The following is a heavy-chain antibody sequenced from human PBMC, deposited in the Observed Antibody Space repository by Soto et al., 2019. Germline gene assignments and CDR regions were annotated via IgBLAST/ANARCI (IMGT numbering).Heavy chain of an antibody. CDR3: ARHCAAYCLAS. CDR1: GDSISSNDW. J-gene: IGHJ5*02. V-gene: IGHV4-4*02. CDR2: THHTGIT. Sequence: QVQLQESGPGLVKPSGTLSLTCGVSGDSISSNDWWSWVRQAPGKGLQWIGETHHTGITNYNPSLQSRVILSVDKANNRFSLTLNSVTAADTAVYYGARHCAAYCLASWGQGTLVTVSS. D-gene: IGHD2-21*01.